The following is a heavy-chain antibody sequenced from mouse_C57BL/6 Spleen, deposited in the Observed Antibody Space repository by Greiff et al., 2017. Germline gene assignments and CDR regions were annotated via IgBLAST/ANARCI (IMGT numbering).Heavy chain of an antibody. D-gene: IGHD2-3*01. CDR1: GFTFSSYA. CDR2: ISDGGSYT. Sequence: EVQRVESGGGLVKPGGSLKLSCAASGFTFSSYAMSWVRQTPEKRLEWVATISDGGSYTYYPENVKGRFTISRDNAKNNLYLQMSHRKSEDTAMYYCARVYDGYYVPFDYWGQGTTLTVSS. J-gene: IGHJ2*01. CDR3: ARVYDGYYVPFDY. V-gene: IGHV5-4*01.